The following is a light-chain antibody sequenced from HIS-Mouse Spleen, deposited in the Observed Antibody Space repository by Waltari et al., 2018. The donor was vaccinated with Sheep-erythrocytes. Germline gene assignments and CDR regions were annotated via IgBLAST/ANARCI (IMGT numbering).Light chain of an antibody. Sequence: QSALTQPASVSGSPGQSITISCTGTSSDVWSYNLVSWYQQHPGKAPKRMIYEGSKRPSGVSNRFSGSKSGNTASLTISGLQAEDEADYYCCSYAGSSTPWVFGGGTKLTVL. CDR1: SSDVWSYNL. J-gene: IGLJ3*02. V-gene: IGLV2-23*01. CDR2: EGS. CDR3: CSYAGSSTPWV.